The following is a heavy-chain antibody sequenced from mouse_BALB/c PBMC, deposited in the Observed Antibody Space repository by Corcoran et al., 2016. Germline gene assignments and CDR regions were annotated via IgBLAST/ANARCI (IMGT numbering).Heavy chain of an antibody. CDR3: ARIYYGNYYAMDY. D-gene: IGHD2-1*01. CDR2: IWWDDDK. CDR1: GFSLSPYGMG. V-gene: IGHV8-8*01. Sequence: QVTLKEPGPEISQPSQTLSLTCSFSGFSLSPYGMGVGWIRQPSGNGLEWLAHIWWDDDKRYNPALKSRQTISKDTSSNQVFLKIASVDTADTATYYCARIYYGNYYAMDYWGQGTSVTVSS. J-gene: IGHJ4*01.